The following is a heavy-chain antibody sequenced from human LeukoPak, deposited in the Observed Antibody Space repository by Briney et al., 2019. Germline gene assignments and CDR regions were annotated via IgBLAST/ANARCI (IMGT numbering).Heavy chain of an antibody. CDR1: GYTFTGYY. D-gene: IGHD5-12*01. CDR3: ARGRGPKGAFDI. J-gene: IGHJ3*02. V-gene: IGHV1-2*02. CDR2: INPNSGGT. Sequence: ASVKVSCKASGYTFTGYYMHWVRQAPGQGLKWMGWINPNSGGTNYAQKFQGRVTMTRDTSISTGYMELSRLRSDDTAVYYCARGRGPKGAFDIWGQGTMVTVSS.